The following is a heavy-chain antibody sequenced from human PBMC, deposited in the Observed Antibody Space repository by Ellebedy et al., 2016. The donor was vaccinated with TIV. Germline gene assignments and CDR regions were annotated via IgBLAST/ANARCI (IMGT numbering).Heavy chain of an antibody. V-gene: IGHV3-23*03. CDR3: ASSRYHYYVGNTIFAY. D-gene: IGHD3-10*01. Sequence: GESLKISCTASGFTFSSYAMSWVRQAPGKGLEWVAGVNTGGLVIAYADSVKGRFTISRDNAKTTLDLQMNSLRAEDTAVYYCASSRYHYYVGNTIFAYWGQGTLVTVSS. CDR1: GFTFSSYA. CDR2: VNTGGLVI. J-gene: IGHJ4*02.